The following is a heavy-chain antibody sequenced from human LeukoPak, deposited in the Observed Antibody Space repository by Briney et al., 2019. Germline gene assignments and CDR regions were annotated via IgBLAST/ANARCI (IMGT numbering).Heavy chain of an antibody. Sequence: SETLSLTCTVSGGSISSHHWSWIRQPPGKGLEWIGYIYYSGSTNYNPSLKSRVTISVDTSKNQFSLKLSSVTAADTAVYYCARDHGGYDSSGYHNWFDPWGQGTLVTVSS. J-gene: IGHJ5*02. CDR1: GGSISSHH. V-gene: IGHV4-59*11. CDR2: IYYSGST. CDR3: ARDHGGYDSSGYHNWFDP. D-gene: IGHD3-22*01.